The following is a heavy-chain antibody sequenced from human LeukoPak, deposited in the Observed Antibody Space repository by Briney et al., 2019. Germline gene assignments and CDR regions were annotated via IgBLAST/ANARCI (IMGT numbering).Heavy chain of an antibody. CDR2: ISYDGPNK. D-gene: IGHD1-26*01. J-gene: IGHJ4*02. CDR3: ARDGGSYYDIDY. CDR1: GFTFNNYG. V-gene: IGHV3-30*03. Sequence: PGRSLRLSCAASGFTFNNYGMHWVRQAPGKGLEWVAVISYDGPNKYYADSVKGRFTISRDNAKNSLYLQMNSLRAEDTAVYYCARDGGSYYDIDYWGQGTLATVSS.